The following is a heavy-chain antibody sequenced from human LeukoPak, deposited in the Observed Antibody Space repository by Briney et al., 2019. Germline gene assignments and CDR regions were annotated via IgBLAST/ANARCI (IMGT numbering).Heavy chain of an antibody. V-gene: IGHV4-34*01. CDR2: INHSGST. CDR1: GGSFSGYY. Sequence: SETLSLTCAIYGGSFSGYYWSWIRQPPGAGLEWIGEINHSGSTNYNPSLKGRVTISIDTSKNQFSLRLSSVTAADTAMYYCARLLRQWLVFDAFDIWGQGTMVTVSS. CDR3: ARLLRQWLVFDAFDI. D-gene: IGHD6-19*01. J-gene: IGHJ3*02.